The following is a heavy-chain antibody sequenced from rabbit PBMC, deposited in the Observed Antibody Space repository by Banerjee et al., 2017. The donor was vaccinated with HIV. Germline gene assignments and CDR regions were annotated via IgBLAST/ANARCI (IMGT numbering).Heavy chain of an antibody. Sequence: EESGGGLVQPEGSLTLTCTASGFSFSSRYWICWVRQAPGQGLEWIACINTGTSGSTYYASWAKGRFTISKTSSTTVTLQMTSLTAADTATYFCARDADTVGLDAFDPRGQGTLVTVS. CDR2: INTGTSGST. D-gene: IGHD1-1*01. CDR3: ARDADTVGLDAFDP. CDR1: GFSFSSRYW. J-gene: IGHJ2*01. V-gene: IGHV1S45*01.